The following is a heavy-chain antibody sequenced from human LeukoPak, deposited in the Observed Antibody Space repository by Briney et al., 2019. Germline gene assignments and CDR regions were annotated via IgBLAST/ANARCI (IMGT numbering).Heavy chain of an antibody. CDR1: GFTFSSYE. Sequence: GGSLRLSCAASGFTFSSYEMNWVSQAPGKGLEWDSAISGSGGSTYYADSVKGRFTISRDNSKNTLYLQMNSLRAEDTAVYYCAKGKALVGATFDWFDPWAQGTLVTVSS. J-gene: IGHJ5*02. CDR3: AKGKALVGATFDWFDP. V-gene: IGHV3-23*01. CDR2: ISGSGGST. D-gene: IGHD1-26*01.